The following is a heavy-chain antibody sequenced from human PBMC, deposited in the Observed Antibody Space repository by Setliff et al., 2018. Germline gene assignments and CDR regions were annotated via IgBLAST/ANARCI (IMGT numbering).Heavy chain of an antibody. Sequence: ASVKVSCKASGYTFSGSGISWVRQAPGQGLEWMGWISPHTGNTFYAPQFQGRVIMTTDTSTNTAYMDLRSLTSEDTAVYYCARAGVAAADRKGLLEYWGQGTLVTAPQ. V-gene: IGHV1-18*01. CDR2: ISPHTGNT. D-gene: IGHD6-13*01. J-gene: IGHJ4*02. CDR1: GYTFSGSG. CDR3: ARAGVAAADRKGLLEY.